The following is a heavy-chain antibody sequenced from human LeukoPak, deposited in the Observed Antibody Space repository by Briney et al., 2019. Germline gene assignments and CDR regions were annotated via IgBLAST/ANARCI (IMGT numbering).Heavy chain of an antibody. V-gene: IGHV4-38-2*01. D-gene: IGHD2-15*01. J-gene: IGHJ4*02. CDR3: ARHGCDGGSCYSWEQWLIPPLDY. CDR2: VYHSGSA. Sequence: SETLSLTCAVSGYSISRGSYWGWIRQPPGKGLEWIGSVYHSGSAYYNPSLKSRVTISVDTSKNQFSLKLTSVTAADTAVYYCARHGCDGGSCYSWEQWLIPPLDYWGQGSLVTVSS. CDR1: GYSISRGSY.